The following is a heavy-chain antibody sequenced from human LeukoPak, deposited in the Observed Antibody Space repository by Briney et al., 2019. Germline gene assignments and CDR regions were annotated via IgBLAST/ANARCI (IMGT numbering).Heavy chain of an antibody. D-gene: IGHD2-2*01. CDR3: AKALSTVVVPTATPFDY. J-gene: IGHJ4*02. CDR2: ISGSGGST. V-gene: IGHV3-23*01. CDR1: GFTFSSYA. Sequence: GGSLRLSCAASGFTFSSYAMSWVRQAPGKGLEWVSAISGSGGSTYYADSVKGRFTVSRDNSKKTLFLQMDSLRAEDTAIYYCAKALSTVVVPTATPFDYWGQGALVTVSS.